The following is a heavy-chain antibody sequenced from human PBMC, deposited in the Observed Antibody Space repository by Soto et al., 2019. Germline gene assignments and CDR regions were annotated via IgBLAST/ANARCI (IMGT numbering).Heavy chain of an antibody. V-gene: IGHV4-59*01. CDR1: GGSISSYY. CDR2: MYYSGST. J-gene: IGHJ4*02. D-gene: IGHD3-22*01. Sequence: TLSLTCTVSGGSISSYYWSWIRQPPGKGLEWIGYMYYSGSTNYNPSLKSRVTISVDTSKNQFSLKLSSVTAADTAVYYCGGKNYDSSGYFDYWGQGTLVTVSS. CDR3: GGKNYDSSGYFDY.